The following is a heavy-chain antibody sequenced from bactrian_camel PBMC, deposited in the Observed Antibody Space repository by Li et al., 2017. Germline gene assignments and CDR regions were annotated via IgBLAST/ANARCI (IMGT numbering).Heavy chain of an antibody. V-gene: IGHV3S31*01. CDR2: IYSDGGST. J-gene: IGHJ4*01. D-gene: IGHD6*01. Sequence: VQLVESGGGLVQVGGSLRLSCVASGDTIGRYCMGWFRQIPDKEREAVAGIYSDGGSTWLADSVKDRFTIFQDNAKNTLYLQMDSLRPEDTAVYYCAAEGWYRSRGDCLWSGDIITKARGPRSPSP. CDR1: GDTIGRYC.